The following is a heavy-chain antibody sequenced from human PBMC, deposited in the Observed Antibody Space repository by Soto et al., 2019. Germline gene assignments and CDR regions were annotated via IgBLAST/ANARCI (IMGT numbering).Heavy chain of an antibody. CDR1: GFTFSSYG. V-gene: IGHV3-33*01. J-gene: IGHJ5*02. CDR2: IWYDGSNK. D-gene: IGHD3-10*01. Sequence: QVQLVESGGGVVQPGRSLRLSCAASGFTFSSYGMHWVRQAPGKGLEWVAVIWYDGSNKYYADSVKGRFTISRDNSKNTLYLQMNSLRAEDTAVYYCARERRITVVRGVIGGWFDPWGQGTLVTVSS. CDR3: ARERRITVVRGVIGGWFDP.